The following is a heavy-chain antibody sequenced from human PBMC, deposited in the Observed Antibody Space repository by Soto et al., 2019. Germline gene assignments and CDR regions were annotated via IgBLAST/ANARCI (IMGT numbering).Heavy chain of an antibody. D-gene: IGHD2-21*02. CDR1: GFSISSYA. V-gene: IGHV3-23*01. Sequence: EVQLLESGGGLVQPGGSLRLSCAASGFSISSYAMSWVRQAPGKGLEWVSIISGSDGGTYYGDSVKGRFTVSTDKSKNTLSLEMSSLRAEDTAVYYCAKPAVVVTATQFWYFDLWGRGTLVTVSS. CDR3: AKPAVVVTATQFWYFDL. CDR2: ISGSDGGT. J-gene: IGHJ2*01.